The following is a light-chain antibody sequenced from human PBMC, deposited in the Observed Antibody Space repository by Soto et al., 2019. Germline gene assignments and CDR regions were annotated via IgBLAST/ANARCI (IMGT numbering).Light chain of an antibody. CDR3: QQSNSSPPT. CDR2: AAS. Sequence: DIQMTQSPSSLSASVGDRVTITCRASQSITNYLNWYQHKPGQAPNLLIYAASTLQAGVPSRFRGSGSGTDFTLTISSLQPEDFATYFCQQSNSSPPTFGGGTKLDI. CDR1: QSITNY. V-gene: IGKV1-39*01. J-gene: IGKJ4*01.